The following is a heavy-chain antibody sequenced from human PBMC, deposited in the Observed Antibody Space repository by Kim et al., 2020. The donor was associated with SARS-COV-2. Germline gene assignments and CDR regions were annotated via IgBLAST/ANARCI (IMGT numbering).Heavy chain of an antibody. V-gene: IGHV3-7*01. J-gene: IGHJ4*02. Sequence: GGSLRLSCAASGFTFSSSWMTWVRQGLGKGLEWVGNINQDGSEKYYMDSVKGRFTISRDNAKNSLYLQMNSLRAEDSALYYFMGGPAYDYCGQGTLVTVS. CDR3: MGGPAYDY. CDR1: GFTFSSSW. D-gene: IGHD3-10*01. CDR2: INQDGSEK.